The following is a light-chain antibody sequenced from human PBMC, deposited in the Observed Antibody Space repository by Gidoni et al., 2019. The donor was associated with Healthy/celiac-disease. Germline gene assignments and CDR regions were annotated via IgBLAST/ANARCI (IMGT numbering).Light chain of an antibody. CDR3: QQSYSTPPYT. CDR1: QSSSSY. V-gene: IGKV1-39*01. Sequence: DIQITQSPSSLSASVGDRVTITCRARQSSSSYLNWYQQKPGKAPKLLIYAASSLQSGVPPRFSGSGSGTDFTLTISSLQPEDFATYYCQQSYSTPPYTFGQGTKLEIK. J-gene: IGKJ2*01. CDR2: AAS.